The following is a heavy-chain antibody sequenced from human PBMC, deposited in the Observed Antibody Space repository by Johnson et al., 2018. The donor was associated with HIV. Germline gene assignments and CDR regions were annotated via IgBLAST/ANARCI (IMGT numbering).Heavy chain of an antibody. CDR1: GFTVSSNY. J-gene: IGHJ3*02. Sequence: VQLVESGGGLVQPGGSLRLSCAASGFTVSSNYMNWVRQAPGKGLEWVSVIYSVASTYYADSVKGRFTISRDNAKKSLYLQMTTLRVEDTAVYYCAAGLVGAFDIWGQGTLVTVSS. D-gene: IGHD6-6*01. CDR2: IYSVAST. V-gene: IGHV3-66*01. CDR3: AAGLVGAFDI.